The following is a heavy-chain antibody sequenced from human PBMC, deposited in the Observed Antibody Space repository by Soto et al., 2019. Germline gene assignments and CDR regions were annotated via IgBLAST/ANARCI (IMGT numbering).Heavy chain of an antibody. Sequence: PSETLSLTCTVSGGSISSSSYYWGWIRQPPGKGLEWIGSIYYSGSTYYNPSLKSRVTISVDTSKNQFSLKLSSVTAADTAVYYCARHVFTMIVVVTRAEYFQHWGQGTLVTVFS. CDR1: GGSISSSSYY. CDR3: ARHVFTMIVVVTRAEYFQH. J-gene: IGHJ1*01. V-gene: IGHV4-39*01. D-gene: IGHD3-22*01. CDR2: IYYSGST.